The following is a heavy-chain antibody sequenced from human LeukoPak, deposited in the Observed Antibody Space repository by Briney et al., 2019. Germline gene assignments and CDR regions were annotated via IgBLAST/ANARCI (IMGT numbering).Heavy chain of an antibody. Sequence: SETLSLTCTVSGGSISSGSYYWSWIRQAAGKGLEWIGRIYSSGSTNYNPSLESRVTISVDTSKNLLSLKLSSVTAADTAVYYCARDGPSVYFDYWGQGTLVTVSS. CDR1: GGSISSGSYY. CDR3: ARDGPSVYFDY. J-gene: IGHJ4*02. CDR2: IYSSGST. V-gene: IGHV4-61*02.